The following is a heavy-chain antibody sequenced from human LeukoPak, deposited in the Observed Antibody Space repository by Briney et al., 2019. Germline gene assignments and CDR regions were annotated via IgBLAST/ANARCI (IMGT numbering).Heavy chain of an antibody. D-gene: IGHD3-10*01. Sequence: PSEILSLTCTVSGYSISSGHYWGWIRQPPGKGLEWIGSMYHSGSTYYNPPLKSRVTISEDTSKNQFSLKLRSVTAADTAVYYCARGPRFGELLWHWFDPWGQGTLVTVSS. V-gene: IGHV4-38-2*02. J-gene: IGHJ5*02. CDR2: MYHSGST. CDR3: ARGPRFGELLWHWFDP. CDR1: GYSISSGHY.